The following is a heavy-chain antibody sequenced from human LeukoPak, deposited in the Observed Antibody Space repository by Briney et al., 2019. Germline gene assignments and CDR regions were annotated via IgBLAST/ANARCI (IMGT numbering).Heavy chain of an antibody. Sequence: GGSLRLSCAASGFTFSSYAMSWVRQAPGRGLEWVSAISGSGGSTYYADSVKGRFTISRDNSKTTLYLQMNSLTAEDTAVYYCAKDRENVVVPAAMDYWGQGTLVTVSS. J-gene: IGHJ4*02. CDR1: GFTFSSYA. CDR3: AKDRENVVVPAAMDY. CDR2: ISGSGGST. D-gene: IGHD2-2*01. V-gene: IGHV3-23*01.